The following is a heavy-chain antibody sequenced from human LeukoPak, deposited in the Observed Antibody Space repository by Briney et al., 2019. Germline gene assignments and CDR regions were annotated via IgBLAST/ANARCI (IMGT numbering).Heavy chain of an antibody. D-gene: IGHD3-22*01. V-gene: IGHV1-69*04. CDR3: AREGYYDSSGYLPY. Sequence: ASVKVSCKASGGTFSSYAISWVRQAPGHGLEWMGRIIPILGIANYAQKFQGRVTITADKSTSTAYMELSSLRSEDTAVYYCAREGYYDSSGYLPYWGQGTLVTVSS. J-gene: IGHJ4*02. CDR2: IIPILGIA. CDR1: GGTFSSYA.